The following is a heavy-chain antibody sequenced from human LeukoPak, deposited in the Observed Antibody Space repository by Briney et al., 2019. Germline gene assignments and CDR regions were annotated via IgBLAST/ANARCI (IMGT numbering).Heavy chain of an antibody. V-gene: IGHV3-23*01. CDR1: GFTFSSSA. J-gene: IGHJ4*02. D-gene: IGHD4-17*01. CDR3: AKLSPYSDVDY. CDR2: FSGSGGST. Sequence: GGSLRLSCTASGFTFSSSAMSWVRQAPGKGLQWVSAFSGSGGSTYYADSVKGRFTISRDNSKNTLYLQMNSLRAEDTAVYYCAKLSPYSDVDYWGQGTLVTVSS.